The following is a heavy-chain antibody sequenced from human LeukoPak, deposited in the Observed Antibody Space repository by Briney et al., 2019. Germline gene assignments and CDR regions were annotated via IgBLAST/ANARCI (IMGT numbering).Heavy chain of an antibody. J-gene: IGHJ4*02. CDR3: AREPFGAWADY. CDR1: GGSISSGGYS. V-gene: IGHV4-30-2*01. CDR2: IYHSGST. D-gene: IGHD3-3*01. Sequence: PSETLSLTCAVSGGSISSGGYSWSWIRQPPGKGLEWIGYIYHSGSTNYNPSLKSRVTISVDTSKNQFSLKLNSVTAADTAVYYCAREPFGAWADYWGQGTLVTVSS.